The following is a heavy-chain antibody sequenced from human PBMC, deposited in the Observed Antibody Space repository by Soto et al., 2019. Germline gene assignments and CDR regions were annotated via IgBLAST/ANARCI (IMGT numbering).Heavy chain of an antibody. CDR3: ARVLLWFGELLSLGAVDY. V-gene: IGHV1-8*01. J-gene: IGHJ4*02. CDR2: MNPNSGNT. CDR1: GYTFTSYD. Sequence: QVQLVQSGAEVKKPGASVQVSCKASGYTFTSYDINWVRQATGQGLEWMGWMNPNSGNTGYAQKFQGRVTMTRNTSISTAYMELSSLRSEDTAVYYCARVLLWFGELLSLGAVDYWGQGTLVTVSS. D-gene: IGHD3-10*01.